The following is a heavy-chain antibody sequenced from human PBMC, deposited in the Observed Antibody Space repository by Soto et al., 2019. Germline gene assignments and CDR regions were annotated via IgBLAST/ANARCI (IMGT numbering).Heavy chain of an antibody. CDR2: IYYSGST. J-gene: IGHJ3*02. Sequence: QLQLQESGPGLVKPSETLSLTCTVSGGSISSSSYYWGWIRQPPGKGLEWIGSIYYSGSTYYNPSLKSRVTISVDTSKNQFSLKLSSVTAADTAVYYCARHTPDIVVVPAAMAAFDIWGQGTMVTVSS. D-gene: IGHD2-2*01. CDR3: ARHTPDIVVVPAAMAAFDI. CDR1: GGSISSSSYY. V-gene: IGHV4-39*01.